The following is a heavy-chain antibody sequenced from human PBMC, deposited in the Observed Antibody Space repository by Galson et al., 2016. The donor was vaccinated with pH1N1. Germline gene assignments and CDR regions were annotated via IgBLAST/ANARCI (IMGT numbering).Heavy chain of an antibody. CDR2: VNPNSGNA. CDR3: ARADHFAANGGFDP. V-gene: IGHV1-8*03. Sequence: SVKVSCKASGYPFTRYDINWVRQAPGQGLEWMGWVNPNSGNAGSARKFRDRVTLTRDTSINTVYMEMSSLRHDDTAVYYCARADHFAANGGFDPWGQGTLVTVSS. CDR1: GYPFTRYD. D-gene: IGHD3-10*01. J-gene: IGHJ5*02.